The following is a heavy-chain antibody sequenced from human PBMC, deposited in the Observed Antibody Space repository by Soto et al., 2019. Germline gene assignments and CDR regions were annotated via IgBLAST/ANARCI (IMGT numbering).Heavy chain of an antibody. CDR1: GFSLDTRGVG. CDR3: ARALGSWGAYYFDH. D-gene: IGHD3-16*01. Sequence: QITLKESGPTLVRPTETLTLTCTVSGFSLDTRGVGVGWIRQPPGKAPEWLAVIYWDNDKRYSPSLKNRLIITKDTSKNQVVLTMTNMDPVDTVTYYCARALGSWGAYYFDHWGQGALVTVSS. J-gene: IGHJ4*02. CDR2: IYWDNDK. V-gene: IGHV2-5*02.